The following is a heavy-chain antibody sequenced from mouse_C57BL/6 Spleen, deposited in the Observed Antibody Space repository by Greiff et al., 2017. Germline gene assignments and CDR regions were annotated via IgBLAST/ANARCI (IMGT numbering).Heavy chain of an antibody. CDR2: IDPSDSET. CDR3: ARGRGTVVAFDD. J-gene: IGHJ2*01. CDR1: GYTFTSYW. V-gene: IGHV1-52*01. Sequence: QVQLQQPGAELVRPGSSVKLSCKASGYTFTSYWMHWVKQRPIQGLEWIGNIDPSDSETHYNQKFKDKATLTVDKSSSTAYMQLSSLTSEDSAVYYCARGRGTVVAFDDWGQGTTLTVSS. D-gene: IGHD1-1*01.